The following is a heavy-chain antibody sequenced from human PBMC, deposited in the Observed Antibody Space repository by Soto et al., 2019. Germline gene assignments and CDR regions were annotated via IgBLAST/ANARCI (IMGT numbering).Heavy chain of an antibody. V-gene: IGHV1-8*01. Sequence: ASVKVSCKASGYTFTSYDINWVRQATGQGLEWMGWMNPNSGNTGYAQKFQGRVTMTRNTSISTAYMELSSLRSEDTAVYYCARGRYSYYDFWSGYSRRRYFDYWGQGTLVTVSS. D-gene: IGHD3-3*01. J-gene: IGHJ4*02. CDR1: GYTFTSYD. CDR2: MNPNSGNT. CDR3: ARGRYSYYDFWSGYSRRRYFDY.